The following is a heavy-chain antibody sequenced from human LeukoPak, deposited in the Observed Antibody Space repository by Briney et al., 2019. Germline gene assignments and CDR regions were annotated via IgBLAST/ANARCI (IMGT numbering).Heavy chain of an antibody. CDR3: ARDNDSRDPPHFDY. CDR2: ISPYNGNT. V-gene: IGHV1-18*01. J-gene: IGHJ4*02. Sequence: GASVKVSCKTSGYTFTSYSISWVRQAPGQGLEWMGSISPYNGNTNYAQKLQGRVTMTTDTSTRTAYMELSSLRSEDTAVYYCARDNDSRDPPHFDYWGQGTLVTVSS. CDR1: GYTFTSYS. D-gene: IGHD3-16*01.